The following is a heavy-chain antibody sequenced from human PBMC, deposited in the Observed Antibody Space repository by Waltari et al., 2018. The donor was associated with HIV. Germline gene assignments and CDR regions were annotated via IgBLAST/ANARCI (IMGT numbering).Heavy chain of an antibody. CDR2: ISSSGSSI. D-gene: IGHD5-18*01. Sequence: EVKLVESGGGLVQPGGSVRLSCAASGFPFRSSEMTWVRQAPGKGLEWISYISSSGSSIYYADSVKGRFTISRDNGKKSLYLQMNILRAEDTAVYYCAKVREKQLWLRNWDFDLWGRGTLVTVSS. J-gene: IGHJ2*01. CDR3: AKVREKQLWLRNWDFDL. V-gene: IGHV3-48*03. CDR1: GFPFRSSE.